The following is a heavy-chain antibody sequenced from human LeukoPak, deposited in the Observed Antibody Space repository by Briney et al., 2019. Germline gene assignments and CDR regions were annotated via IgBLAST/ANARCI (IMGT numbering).Heavy chain of an antibody. CDR3: ARLSSHYGDYKVDP. D-gene: IGHD4-17*01. Sequence: ASVKVSFKPSGYPFSNYDINWVRQATGQGLEWMGWINTHSGKTGYAQKFQGRVTMTTDTSASTAYMELSSLRSEDTAVYYCARLSSHYGDYKVDPWGQGTLVTVSS. CDR2: INTHSGKT. CDR1: GYPFSNYD. V-gene: IGHV1-8*01. J-gene: IGHJ5*02.